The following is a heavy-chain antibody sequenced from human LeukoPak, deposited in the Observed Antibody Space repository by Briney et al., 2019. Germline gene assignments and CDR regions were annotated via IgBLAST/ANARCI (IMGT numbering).Heavy chain of an antibody. CDR3: ARVLWELLGRGGSYYFDY. V-gene: IGHV3-53*01. CDR1: GLTFSSNY. J-gene: IGHJ4*02. D-gene: IGHD1-26*01. CDR2: IYSGGST. Sequence: GGSLRLSCAASGLTFSSNYMSWVRQAPGKGLEWVSVIYSGGSTYYSDSVKGRFTISRDNSKNTLYLQMNTLRAEDTAVYYCARVLWELLGRGGSYYFDYWGQGALVTVSS.